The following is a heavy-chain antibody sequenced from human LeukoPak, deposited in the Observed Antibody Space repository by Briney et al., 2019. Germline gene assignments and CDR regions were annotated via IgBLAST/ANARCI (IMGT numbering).Heavy chain of an antibody. CDR3: AKGVGTQFDY. CDR1: GFPSTNAW. D-gene: IGHD2-2*01. V-gene: IGHV3-15*01. CDR2: IKTKTDGGTG. J-gene: IGHJ4*02. Sequence: GGSLRLSCAVSGFPSTNAWMSWGRQAPGKGLEWVGRIKTKTDGGTGDYAAPVTGRFTISRDDSKNTLYLQMDSLRAEDTAVYYCAKGVGTQFDYWGQGTLVTVSS.